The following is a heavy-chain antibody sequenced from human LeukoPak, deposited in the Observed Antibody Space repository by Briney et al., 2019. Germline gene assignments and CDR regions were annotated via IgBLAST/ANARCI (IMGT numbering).Heavy chain of an antibody. D-gene: IGHD2-8*01. CDR3: AKVFVLMVYAEGYFDS. CDR1: GFTFSSYA. CDR2: ISGSGGST. J-gene: IGHJ4*02. Sequence: GGSLRLSCAASGFTFSSYAMSWVRQAPGKGLEWVSAISGSGGSTYYADSVKGRFTISRDNSKNTLYLQMNSLRAEDTAVYYCAKVFVLMVYAEGYFDSGAQGPLVPVSS. V-gene: IGHV3-23*01.